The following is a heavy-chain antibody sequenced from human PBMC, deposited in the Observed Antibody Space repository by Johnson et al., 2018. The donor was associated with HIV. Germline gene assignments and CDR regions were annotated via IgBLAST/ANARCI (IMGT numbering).Heavy chain of an antibody. CDR1: GLNFSDYG. V-gene: IGHV3-30*04. CDR3: ARDLAYNSRWPGAFDI. D-gene: IGHD6-13*01. J-gene: IGHJ3*02. Sequence: HVQLVESGGGVVRPGTSVRVSCVVSGLNFSDYGFHWVRQAPGKGLEWVAVIAYDGSNKYYADSVKGRFNISRDNSKNKLYLQMNSLRAEDKAGYYCARDLAYNSRWPGAFDIWGQGTMVTVSS. CDR2: IAYDGSNK.